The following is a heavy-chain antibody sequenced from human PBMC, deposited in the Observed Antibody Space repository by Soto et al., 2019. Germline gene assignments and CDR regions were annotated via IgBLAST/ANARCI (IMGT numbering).Heavy chain of an antibody. CDR1: GYSFTTYG. J-gene: IGHJ6*02. Sequence: QVQLVQSGGEVKKPGASVKVSCKTSGYSFTTYGISWVRQAPGQGLEWMGWISAYNGNTNYAQKLQDRVTMTTDTATSTAHTEPRGLRSDDPAVYYCAREGPAPYYYYGMDVWGQGSTVTVSS. CDR2: ISAYNGNT. V-gene: IGHV1-18*01. CDR3: AREGPAPYYYYGMDV.